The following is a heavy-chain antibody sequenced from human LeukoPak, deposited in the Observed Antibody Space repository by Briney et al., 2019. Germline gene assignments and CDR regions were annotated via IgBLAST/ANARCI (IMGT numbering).Heavy chain of an antibody. CDR2: ISSSSSYI. Sequence: GGSLRLSCAASTFTFNTYSMNWVRQPPGKGLEWVSSISSSSSYIYYADSVKGRFTISRDNAENSLYLQMSSLRAEDTAVYYCARGLYSTGWSLWGQGTMVTVSS. CDR1: TFTFNTYS. J-gene: IGHJ3*01. D-gene: IGHD2-2*01. CDR3: ARGLYSTGWSL. V-gene: IGHV3-21*01.